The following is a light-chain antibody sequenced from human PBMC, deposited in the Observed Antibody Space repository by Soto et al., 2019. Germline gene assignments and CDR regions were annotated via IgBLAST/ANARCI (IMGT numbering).Light chain of an antibody. Sequence: DIQMTQSPSSLSASVGDRVTITCRASQSISTYLNWYQQKPGKAPKLLISVASSLQSGVPSRFSGSGSGTVFAFTISSLHPEDFATYFCQQSSTTPPTFGGGTRVEFK. V-gene: IGKV1-39*01. CDR2: VAS. J-gene: IGKJ4*01. CDR1: QSISTY. CDR3: QQSSTTPPT.